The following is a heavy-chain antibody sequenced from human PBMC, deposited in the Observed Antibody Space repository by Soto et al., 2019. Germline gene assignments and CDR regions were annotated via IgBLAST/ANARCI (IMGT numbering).Heavy chain of an antibody. D-gene: IGHD3-16*01. V-gene: IGHV4-59*08. Sequence: QVQLQESGPGLVKPSETLSLTCTVSGGSISSYYWSWIRQPPGKGLEWIGYIYYSGSTNYNPSLKSXXTXSXXTFKNQFSLTLSSVTAADTAVYYCARQLRGDYLDSWGQGTLVTVSS. CDR1: GGSISSYY. J-gene: IGHJ4*02. CDR2: IYYSGST. CDR3: ARQLRGDYLDS.